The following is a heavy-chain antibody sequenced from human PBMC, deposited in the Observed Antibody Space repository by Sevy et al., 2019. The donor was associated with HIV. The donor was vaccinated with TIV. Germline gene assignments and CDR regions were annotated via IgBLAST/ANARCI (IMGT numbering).Heavy chain of an antibody. Sequence: GGSLRLSCAASGFTFSSYAMHWVRRAPGKGQEYVSAISSNGRSTYYANSVKGRFTISRDNSKNTLYLQMGSLRAEDMAVYYCVSIGYGEYGDYWGLGTLVTVSS. V-gene: IGHV3-64*01. CDR2: ISSNGRST. CDR3: VSIGYGEYGDY. CDR1: GFTFSSYA. D-gene: IGHD4-17*01. J-gene: IGHJ4*02.